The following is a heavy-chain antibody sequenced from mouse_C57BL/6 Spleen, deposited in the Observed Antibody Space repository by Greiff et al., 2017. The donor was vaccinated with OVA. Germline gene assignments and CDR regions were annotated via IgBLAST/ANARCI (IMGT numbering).Heavy chain of an antibody. CDR1: GYTFTDYY. J-gene: IGHJ2*01. V-gene: IGHV1-26*01. D-gene: IGHD2-1*01. CDR2: INPNNGGT. Sequence: EVKLQQSGPELVKPGASVKISCKASGYTFTDYYMNWVKQSHGKSLEWIGDINPNNGGTSYNQKFKGKATLTVDKSSSTAYMELRSLTSEDSTGYYCAYYGNVGYWGQGTTLTVSS. CDR3: AYYGNVGY.